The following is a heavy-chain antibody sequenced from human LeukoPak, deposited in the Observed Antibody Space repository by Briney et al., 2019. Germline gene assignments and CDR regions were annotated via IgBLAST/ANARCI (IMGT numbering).Heavy chain of an antibody. CDR2: ITSDGSAT. J-gene: IGHJ4*01. CDR3: AGDYIWGRLF. V-gene: IGHV3-74*01. CDR1: GFSLSDYW. Sequence: GGSLRLSCVGSGFSLSDYWMHWVRQTPGKGLMWVSRITSDGSATWYADSVKGRFTVSRDNAKNTLFLEMNSLRDEDTAVYYCAGDYIWGRLFWGQGTLVTVSS. D-gene: IGHD3-16*01.